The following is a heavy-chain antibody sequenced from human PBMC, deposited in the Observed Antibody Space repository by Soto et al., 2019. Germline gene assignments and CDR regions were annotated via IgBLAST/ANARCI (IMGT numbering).Heavy chain of an antibody. CDR3: ARSVTP. CDR1: GGSISSGGYY. V-gene: IGHV4-31*03. J-gene: IGHJ5*02. D-gene: IGHD3-10*01. Sequence: SETLSLTCTVSGGSISSGGYYWNWVRQHPGKGLEWIGYFYYSGSTYYNPSLKSRVTISVDTSKNQFSLKPSSVTAADTAVYYCARSVTPWGQGTLVTVSS. CDR2: FYYSGST.